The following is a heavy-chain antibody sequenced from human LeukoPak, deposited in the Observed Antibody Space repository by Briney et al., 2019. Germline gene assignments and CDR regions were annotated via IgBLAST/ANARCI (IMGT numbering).Heavy chain of an antibody. D-gene: IGHD4-17*01. CDR3: TRDRPGDDGYDY. Sequence: GGSLRLSCAASGFTFISYWMHWFGQAQGKGRLWFSRINSDGSSTRYADSVKGRFTISRDNAKNTLYLQMNSLRAEDTAVYYCTRDRPGDDGYDYWGQGTLVTVSS. CDR1: GFTFISYW. J-gene: IGHJ4*02. V-gene: IGHV3-74*01. CDR2: INSDGSST.